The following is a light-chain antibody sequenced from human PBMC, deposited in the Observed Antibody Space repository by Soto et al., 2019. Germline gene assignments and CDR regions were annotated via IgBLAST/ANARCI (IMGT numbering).Light chain of an antibody. J-gene: IGKJ5*01. CDR2: GAS. V-gene: IGKV3-20*01. Sequence: EIVLTQSPGTLSLSPGERATLSCRASQSVSSSYLAWYQQKPGQAPRLLIYGASSRATGIPDRFSGSGSGTEFTLTISSLQPEDSATYYCQQSYQTPLTFGQGTRLEI. CDR3: QQSYQTPLT. CDR1: QSVSSSY.